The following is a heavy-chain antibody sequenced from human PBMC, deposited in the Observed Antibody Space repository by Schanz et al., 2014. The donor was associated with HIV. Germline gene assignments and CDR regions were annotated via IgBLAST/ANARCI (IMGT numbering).Heavy chain of an antibody. CDR1: GYTFTTYG. CDR3: TRAYCGADCSRFYYYGTDV. J-gene: IGHJ6*02. Sequence: QVQLVQSGAEVKKPGSSVKVSCKASGYTFTTYGITWVRQAPGQGLEWMGWISGYKGNTNYAQKLQGRVTMTTDPSTSTAYMELRSLRSDDTAVYYCTRAYCGADCSRFYYYGTDVWGQGTTVTVSS. D-gene: IGHD2-21*02. V-gene: IGHV1-18*01. CDR2: ISGYKGNT.